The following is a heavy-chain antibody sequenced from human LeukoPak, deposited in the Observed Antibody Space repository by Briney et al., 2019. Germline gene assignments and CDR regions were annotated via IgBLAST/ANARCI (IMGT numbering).Heavy chain of an antibody. CDR3: ARDRGYYDYVWGSYRPDAFDI. CDR1: GGSISSGSYY. CDR2: IYTSGST. D-gene: IGHD3-16*02. V-gene: IGHV4-61*02. J-gene: IGHJ3*02. Sequence: PSETLSLTSTVAGGSISSGSYYWSWIRQPAGKGLEWIGRIYTSGSTNYNPSLKRRVTISVDTSQHQFSLKLSSVAAADTAVYYCARDRGYYDYVWGSYRPDAFDIWGQGTMVTVPS.